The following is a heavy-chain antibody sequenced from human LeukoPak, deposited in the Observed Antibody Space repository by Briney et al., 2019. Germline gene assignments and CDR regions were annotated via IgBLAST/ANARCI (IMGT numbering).Heavy chain of an antibody. D-gene: IGHD5-18*01. CDR3: AREGPGDWTYGYD. J-gene: IGHJ4*02. CDR1: GFTFSGSA. Sequence: PGGSLRLSCAASGFTFSGSAMHWVREASGKGLEWVGRIRSKANSYATAYAASVKGRFTISRDDSKNTAYLQMNSLRDEDTALYYCAREGPGDWTYGYDWGQGTLVTVSS. V-gene: IGHV3-73*01. CDR2: IRSKANSYAT.